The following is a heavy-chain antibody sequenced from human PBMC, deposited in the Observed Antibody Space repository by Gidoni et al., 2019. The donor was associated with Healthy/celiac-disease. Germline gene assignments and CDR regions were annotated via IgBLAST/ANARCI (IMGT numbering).Heavy chain of an antibody. CDR1: GFTFSSYW. V-gene: IGHV3-74*01. D-gene: IGHD3-22*01. CDR3: ASLKYYYDSDEDY. Sequence: EVQLVESGGGLVQPGGSLRPPCAASGFTFSSYWMHWVRQAPGKGLVWVSRINSDGSSTSYADSVKGRFTISRDNAKNTLYLQMNSLRAEDTAVYYCASLKYYYDSDEDYWGQGTLVTVSS. CDR2: INSDGSST. J-gene: IGHJ4*02.